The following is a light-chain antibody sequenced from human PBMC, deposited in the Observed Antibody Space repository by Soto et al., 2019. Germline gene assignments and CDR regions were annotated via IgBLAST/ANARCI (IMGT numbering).Light chain of an antibody. Sequence: EIVLTHSPGTLTLSPGERATLSCRASQTVSSSYLAWYQQKLGQAPRLLIYGASNRATGIPDRFSGSGSGTDFTLTISRLEPEDFAVYYCQQYGSSPRTFSQGTKV. CDR1: QTVSSSY. CDR2: GAS. V-gene: IGKV3-20*01. J-gene: IGKJ1*01. CDR3: QQYGSSPRT.